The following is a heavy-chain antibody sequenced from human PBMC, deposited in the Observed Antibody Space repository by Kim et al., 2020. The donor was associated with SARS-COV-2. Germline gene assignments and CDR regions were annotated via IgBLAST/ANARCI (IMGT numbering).Heavy chain of an antibody. J-gene: IGHJ2*01. D-gene: IGHD2-2*01. Sequence: RVTISVDTSKNQFSLKLSSVTAADTAVYYCARARSGCSSTSCYGFRYFDLWGRGTLVTVSS. CDR3: ARARSGCSSTSCYGFRYFDL. V-gene: IGHV4-34*01.